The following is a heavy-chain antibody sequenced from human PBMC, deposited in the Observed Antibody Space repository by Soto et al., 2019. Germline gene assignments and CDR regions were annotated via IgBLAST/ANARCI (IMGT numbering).Heavy chain of an antibody. D-gene: IGHD1-26*01. CDR1: GYTFTSYG. Sequence: ASVKVSCKASGYTFTSYGISWVRQAPGQGLEWMGWISAYNGNTNYAQKLQGRGTMTTDTSTSTAYMELRSLRSDDTAVYYCARSVGSIIDLYYYYGMDVWGQGTTVTVSS. CDR2: ISAYNGNT. CDR3: ARSVGSIIDLYYYYGMDV. V-gene: IGHV1-18*04. J-gene: IGHJ6*02.